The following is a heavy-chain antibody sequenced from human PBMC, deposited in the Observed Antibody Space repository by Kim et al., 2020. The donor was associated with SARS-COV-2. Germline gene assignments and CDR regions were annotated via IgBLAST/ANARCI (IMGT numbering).Heavy chain of an antibody. CDR3: AKGDGESYYAMDV. V-gene: IGHV3-23*01. CDR1: GFTFSSYA. Sequence: GGSLRLSCAASGFTFSSYAMRWVRQAPGKGLEWVSTITSSGVSTYFADSVKGRFTVSRDNSKNTLYLQMDSLRAEDTAVYYCAKGDGESYYAMDVWGQGTTVTVSS. D-gene: IGHD3-10*01. CDR2: ITSSGVST. J-gene: IGHJ6*02.